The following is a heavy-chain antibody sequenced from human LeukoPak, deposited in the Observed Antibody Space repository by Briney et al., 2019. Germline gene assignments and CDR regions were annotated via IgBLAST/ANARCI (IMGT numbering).Heavy chain of an antibody. J-gene: IGHJ4*02. CDR2: ISSSSTYI. V-gene: IGHV3-21*06. Sequence: PGGSLRLSRAASGFIFSTYSMNWVRQAPGKGLEWVASISSSSTYINYADSLKGRFTISRDNAKNSVYLQMNSLRAEDTAVYYCARARNPDYWGQGTLVTVSS. CDR3: ARARNPDY. CDR1: GFIFSTYS.